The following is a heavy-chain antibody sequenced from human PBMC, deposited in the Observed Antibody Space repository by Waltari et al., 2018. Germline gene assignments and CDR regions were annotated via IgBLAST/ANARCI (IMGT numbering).Heavy chain of an antibody. CDR2: INGDGSST. D-gene: IGHD4-17*01. J-gene: IGHJ4*02. CDR1: AFPIRRQW. V-gene: IGHV3-74*01. Sequence: ELQFSDSGGGLVQHGCSLRLSCRASAFPIRRQWRHWVRQVPGKGVVWVARINGDGSSTSDADSVKGRFTISRDNAKNTLYLQMNSLRAEDTAGYYCSRDLQHGDFGRGRDYWGQGTLVTVSS. CDR3: SRDLQHGDFGRGRDY.